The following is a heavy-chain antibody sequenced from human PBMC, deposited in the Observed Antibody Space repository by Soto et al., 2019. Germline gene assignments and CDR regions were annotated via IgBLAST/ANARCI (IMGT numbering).Heavy chain of an antibody. CDR1: GFSFSDYY. V-gene: IGHV3-11*01. Sequence: GGSLRLSCAASGFSFSDYYMSWIRQAPGKGLEWVSYISFSDNSIYYADSEKGRFTISRDNSKNTLHLQMNSLRAEDTALYYCAKESYNRRTDFDYWGQGAQVTVSS. CDR3: AKESYNRRTDFDY. D-gene: IGHD3-10*01. J-gene: IGHJ4*02. CDR2: ISFSDNSI.